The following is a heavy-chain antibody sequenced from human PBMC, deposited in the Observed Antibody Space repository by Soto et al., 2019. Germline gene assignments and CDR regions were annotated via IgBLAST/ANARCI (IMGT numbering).Heavy chain of an antibody. V-gene: IGHV1-58*02. J-gene: IGHJ3*02. CDR2: IVVGSGNT. CDR1: GFTFTSSA. D-gene: IGHD3-16*02. CDR3: AARGYETYDYIWGSYRSADAFDI. Sequence: GASVKVSCKASGFTFTSSAMQWVRQARGQRLEWIGWIVVGSGNTNYAQKFQERVTITRDMSTSTAYMELSSLRSEDTAVYYCAARGYETYDYIWGSYRSADAFDIWGQGTMVTVSS.